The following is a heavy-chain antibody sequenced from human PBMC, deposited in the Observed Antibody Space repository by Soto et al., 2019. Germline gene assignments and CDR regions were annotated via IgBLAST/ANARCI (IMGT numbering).Heavy chain of an antibody. CDR2: ITSDTKTI. J-gene: IGHJ4*02. D-gene: IGHD6-19*01. CDR1: GFTFSVYS. V-gene: IGHV3-48*02. Sequence: EVQLVESGGDLVQRGGSLRLSCVASGFTFSVYSMNWVRQGPGKGLEWFSYITSDTKTIKYADSVKGRFTISRDNAKNSVYLQMNSLRDEDTAVYYCARSVEGHFDYWGQGTVVTVSS. CDR3: ARSVEGHFDY.